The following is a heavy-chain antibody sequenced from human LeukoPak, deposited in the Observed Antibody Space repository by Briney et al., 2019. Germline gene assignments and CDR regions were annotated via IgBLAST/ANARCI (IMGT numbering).Heavy chain of an antibody. Sequence: GGSLRLSCAASGFTFSSFAMSWVRQAPGKGLEWVSTISGSGDSTYYADSVKGRFTISRDNSRNTLYLQMNSLRAGDTAVYYCAKSFRSTSLDYWGQGTLVTVSS. CDR1: GFTFSSFA. J-gene: IGHJ4*02. D-gene: IGHD2-2*01. V-gene: IGHV3-23*01. CDR3: AKSFRSTSLDY. CDR2: ISGSGDST.